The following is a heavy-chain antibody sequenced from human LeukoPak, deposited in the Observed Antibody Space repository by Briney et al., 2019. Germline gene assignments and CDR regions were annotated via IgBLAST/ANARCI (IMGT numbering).Heavy chain of an antibody. Sequence: PSETLSLTCAVYGGSFSGYYWSWIRQPPGKGLEWIGEINHSGSTNYNPSLKSRVTISVDTSKNQFSLKLSSVTAADTDVYYCARVGYPTQRRVLSAVTIPTAGAFDVWGQGTLVTVSS. D-gene: IGHD4-17*01. CDR3: ARVGYPTQRRVLSAVTIPTAGAFDV. V-gene: IGHV4-34*01. CDR2: INHSGST. CDR1: GGSFSGYY. J-gene: IGHJ3*01.